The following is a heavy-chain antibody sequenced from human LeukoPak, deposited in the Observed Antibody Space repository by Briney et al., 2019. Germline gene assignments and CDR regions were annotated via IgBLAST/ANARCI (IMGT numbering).Heavy chain of an antibody. J-gene: IGHJ6*02. Sequence: SYAMXWVRQAPGKGLEWVAVISYDGSNKYYADSVKGRFTISRDNSKNTLSLQMNSLRAEDTAVYSCAREMVTMIVVLRPSYGMDVWGQGTTVTVSS. D-gene: IGHD3-22*01. CDR3: AREMVTMIVVLRPSYGMDV. CDR2: ISYDGSNK. CDR1: SYA. V-gene: IGHV3-30-3*01.